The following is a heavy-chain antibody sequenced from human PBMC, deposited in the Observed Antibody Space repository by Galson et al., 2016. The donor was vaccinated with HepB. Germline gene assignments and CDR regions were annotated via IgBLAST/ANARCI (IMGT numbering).Heavy chain of an antibody. CDR1: GFTFSTYA. V-gene: IGHV3-23*01. D-gene: IGHD6-13*01. Sequence: SLRLSCAGTGFTFSTYAMSWVRQAPGKRLEWVSAISGSGDTTSYADSGKGRFSISRDNSRNTLYLQMSSLTAEDTAVYYCAKWSDAAATYWGQGALVTVSS. CDR2: ISGSGDTT. CDR3: AKWSDAAATY. J-gene: IGHJ4*02.